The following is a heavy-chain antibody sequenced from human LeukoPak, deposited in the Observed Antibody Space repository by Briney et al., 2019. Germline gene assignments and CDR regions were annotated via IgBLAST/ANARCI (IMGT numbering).Heavy chain of an antibody. CDR3: ARGLHYDFWSGYSSSLYYYYMDV. CDR2: IYYSGST. D-gene: IGHD3-3*01. V-gene: IGHV4-59*01. Sequence: PSETLSLTCTVSGGSISSYYWSWIRQPPGKGLEWIGYIYYSGSTNYNPSLKSRVTISVDTSKKQFSLKLSSVTAADTAVYYCARGLHYDFWSGYSSSLYYYYMDVWGKGTTVTVSS. CDR1: GGSISSYY. J-gene: IGHJ6*03.